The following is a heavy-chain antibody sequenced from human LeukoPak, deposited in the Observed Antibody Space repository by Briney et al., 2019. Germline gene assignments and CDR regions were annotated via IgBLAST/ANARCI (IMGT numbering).Heavy chain of an antibody. CDR1: GFTFDDYA. D-gene: IGHD6-19*01. Sequence: GGSLRLSCAASGFTFDDYAMHWVRQAPGKGLEWVSGISRNSGSIGYADSVKGRFTISRDNAKNSLYLQMNSLRAEDTALYYCAKDIGVAGTNYFDYWGQGTLVTVSS. CDR2: ISRNSGSI. J-gene: IGHJ4*02. CDR3: AKDIGVAGTNYFDY. V-gene: IGHV3-9*01.